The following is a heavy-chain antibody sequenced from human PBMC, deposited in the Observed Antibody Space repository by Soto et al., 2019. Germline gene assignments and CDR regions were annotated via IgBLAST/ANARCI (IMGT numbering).Heavy chain of an antibody. Sequence: QVQLQQWGAGLLKPSETLSLTRAVYGGSFSGYYWSWIRQPPGKGLEWIGEINHSGSTNYNPSLKSRVTISVDTSKNQFSLKLSSVTAADTAVYYCARGVVVPAATFDYWGQGTLVTVSS. D-gene: IGHD2-2*01. CDR3: ARGVVVPAATFDY. J-gene: IGHJ4*02. CDR2: INHSGST. CDR1: GGSFSGYY. V-gene: IGHV4-34*01.